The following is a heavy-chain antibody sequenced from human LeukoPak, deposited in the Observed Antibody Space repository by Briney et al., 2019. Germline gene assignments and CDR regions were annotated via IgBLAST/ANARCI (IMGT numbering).Heavy chain of an antibody. CDR2: IYYSGST. CDR3: ASTGFEYSSSSTAYYFDY. J-gene: IGHJ4*02. Sequence: SETLSLTCTVSGGSISSGSYYWSWIRQPAGKGLEWIGRIYYSGSTYYNPSLKSRVTISVDTSKNQFSLKLSSVTAADTAVYYCASTGFEYSSSSTAYYFDYWGQGTLVTVSS. D-gene: IGHD6-6*01. CDR1: GGSISSGSYY. V-gene: IGHV4-61*02.